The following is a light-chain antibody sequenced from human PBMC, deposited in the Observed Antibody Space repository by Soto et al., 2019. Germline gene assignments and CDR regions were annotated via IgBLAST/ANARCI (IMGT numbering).Light chain of an antibody. Sequence: YELTQPPSVSVSPGQTASITCSGDKLGDKYACWYQQKPGQSPVLVIYQDSKRPSGIPERFSGSNSGNTATLTISGTQAMDEADYYCQAWDSSTESVVFGGGTKLTVL. CDR2: QDS. J-gene: IGLJ2*01. CDR1: KLGDKY. CDR3: QAWDSSTESVV. V-gene: IGLV3-1*01.